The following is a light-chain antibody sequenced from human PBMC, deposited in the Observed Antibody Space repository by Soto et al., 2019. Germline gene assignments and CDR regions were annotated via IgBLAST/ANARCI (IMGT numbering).Light chain of an antibody. CDR3: CSYAGSFIFV. CDR1: GTDVGQYNY. Sequence: QSALTQPPSASGSPGQSVTISCTGAGTDVGQYNYVSWYQQHPGKAPKLLIHHVSRRPSGVPARFSGSKSGNTASLTVSGLQTEDEADYYCCSYAGSFIFVFGTGTKLTVL. J-gene: IGLJ1*01. CDR2: HVS. V-gene: IGLV2-8*01.